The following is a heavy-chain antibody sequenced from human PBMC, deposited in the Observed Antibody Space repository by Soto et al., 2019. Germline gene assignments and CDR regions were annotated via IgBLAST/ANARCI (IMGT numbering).Heavy chain of an antibody. CDR1: GGSISSYY. Sequence: SETLSLTCTVSGGSISSYYWSWIRQPPGKGLEWIGYIYYSGSTNYNPSLKSRVTISVDTSKNQFSLKLSSVTAADTAVYYCGRDQVTIFGVVPTGWFDPWGQGTLVTVSS. CDR3: GRDQVTIFGVVPTGWFDP. J-gene: IGHJ5*02. CDR2: IYYSGST. V-gene: IGHV4-59*01. D-gene: IGHD3-3*01.